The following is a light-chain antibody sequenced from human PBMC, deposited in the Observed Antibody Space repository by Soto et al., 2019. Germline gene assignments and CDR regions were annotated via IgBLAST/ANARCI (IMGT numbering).Light chain of an antibody. CDR1: QSVSSN. CDR3: QQYNNWPYT. V-gene: IGKV3-15*01. Sequence: EIVMTQSPATLSVSPGDRATLSCRASQSVSSNLAWYQQKPGQAPRLLISGASTRATGIPARFSGSGSGTEFTLTISSLQSEDFAVYYGQQYNNWPYTFGQGTKLEIK. CDR2: GAS. J-gene: IGKJ2*01.